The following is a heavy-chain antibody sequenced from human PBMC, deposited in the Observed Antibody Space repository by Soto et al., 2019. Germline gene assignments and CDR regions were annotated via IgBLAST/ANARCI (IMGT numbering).Heavy chain of an antibody. CDR1: GFTFSSYA. Sequence: GGSLRLSCAASGFTFSSYAMHWVRQAPGKGLEYVSAISSNGGSTYYANSVKGRFTISRDNSKNTLYLQMGSLRAEDMAVYYCARGLSSGYDFYYYYYMDVWGKGTTVTVSS. D-gene: IGHD5-12*01. CDR3: ARGLSSGYDFYYYYYMDV. CDR2: ISSNGGST. J-gene: IGHJ6*03. V-gene: IGHV3-64*01.